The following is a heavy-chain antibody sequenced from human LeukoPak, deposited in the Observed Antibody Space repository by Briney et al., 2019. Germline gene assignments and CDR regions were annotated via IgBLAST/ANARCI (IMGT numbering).Heavy chain of an antibody. CDR2: ISGSSIYI. D-gene: IGHD6-13*01. CDR1: GITFSSYW. CDR3: ARDRDSIAAGFDY. Sequence: GGSLRLSCAASGITFSSYWMYWVRQAPGKGLEWVSSISGSSIYIYYADSVKGRFTISRDNANKSLYLQMNSLRAEDTAVYYCARDRDSIAAGFDYWGQGTLVTVSS. V-gene: IGHV3-21*01. J-gene: IGHJ4*02.